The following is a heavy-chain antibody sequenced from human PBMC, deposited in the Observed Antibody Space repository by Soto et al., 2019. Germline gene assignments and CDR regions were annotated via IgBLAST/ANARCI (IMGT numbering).Heavy chain of an antibody. V-gene: IGHV1-24*01. Sequence: ASVKVSCKVSGYTLTELSMHWVRQAPGKGLEWMGGFDPEDGETIYAQKFQGRVTMTEDTSTDTAYMELSSLRSEDTAVYYCATDRKYSYGYFRDYWGQGTLVTVSS. CDR1: GYTLTELS. CDR3: ATDRKYSYGYFRDY. D-gene: IGHD5-18*01. CDR2: FDPEDGET. J-gene: IGHJ4*02.